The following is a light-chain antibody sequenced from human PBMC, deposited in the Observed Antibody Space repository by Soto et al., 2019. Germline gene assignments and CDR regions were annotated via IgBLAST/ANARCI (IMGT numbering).Light chain of an antibody. Sequence: EIVLTQSPGTLSLSPGEGATLSCRASQSVSSNYLAWYQQKPGQAPRLLIFAASSRASDIPDRFSGSGSGTVFTLTISRLEPEDFSVYYCQQYGSSPPYTFGQGTKLEIK. CDR3: QQYGSSPPYT. CDR2: AAS. J-gene: IGKJ2*01. V-gene: IGKV3-20*01. CDR1: QSVSSNY.